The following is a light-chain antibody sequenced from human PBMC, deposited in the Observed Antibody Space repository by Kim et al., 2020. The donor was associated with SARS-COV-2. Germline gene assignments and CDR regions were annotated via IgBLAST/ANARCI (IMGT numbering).Light chain of an antibody. CDR1: RSDVGGYNF. Sequence: GQSITISCPGSRSDVGGYNFVSWYQQHPGKAPKLMIYDVSKRPSGVSNRFSGSKSGKTASLTISGLQAEDEADYYCCSYTTSSTYVFGTGTKVTVL. CDR2: DVS. CDR3: CSYTTSSTYV. V-gene: IGLV2-14*04. J-gene: IGLJ1*01.